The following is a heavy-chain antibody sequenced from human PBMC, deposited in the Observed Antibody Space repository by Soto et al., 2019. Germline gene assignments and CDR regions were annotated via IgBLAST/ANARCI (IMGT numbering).Heavy chain of an antibody. CDR2: IKQDGSEK. Sequence: EVQLVESGGGLVQPGGSLRLSCAASGFTFSSYWMSWVRQAPGKGLEWVANIKQDGSEKYYVDSVKGRFTISRDNAKNSLYLQMNSLRAEDTAVYYCAREAGYSYGPPFDHWGQGTLVTVSS. CDR1: GFTFSSYW. D-gene: IGHD5-18*01. V-gene: IGHV3-7*01. CDR3: AREAGYSYGPPFDH. J-gene: IGHJ5*02.